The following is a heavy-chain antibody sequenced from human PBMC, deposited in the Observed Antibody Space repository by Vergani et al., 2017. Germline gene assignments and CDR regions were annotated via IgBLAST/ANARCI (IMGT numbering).Heavy chain of an antibody. Sequence: QVQLVESGGGVVQPGRSLRLSCAASVFTFSSYAMHWVRQAPGKGLEWVAVISYDGSNKYYADSVKGRFTISRDNSKNTLYLQMNSLRAEDTAVYYCARAYDILTGXHDYWGQGTLVTVSS. CDR2: ISYDGSNK. V-gene: IGHV3-30-3*01. J-gene: IGHJ4*02. CDR3: ARAYDILTGXHDY. CDR1: VFTFSSYA. D-gene: IGHD3-9*01.